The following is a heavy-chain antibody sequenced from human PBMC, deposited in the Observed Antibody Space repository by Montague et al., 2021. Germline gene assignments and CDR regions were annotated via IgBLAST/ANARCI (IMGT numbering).Heavy chain of an antibody. Sequence: SETLSLTCSVSGDSINGWYWSWIRQPPGKGLEWIGSVFYSGATNXNPSLKSRVTTSADTSKNQVSLRVNSVTAADTAVYYCARQGFYESSGFFIWGLGTLVTVSS. D-gene: IGHD3-22*01. V-gene: IGHV4-59*01. CDR2: VFYSGAT. CDR3: ARQGFYESSGFFI. CDR1: GDSINGWY. J-gene: IGHJ4*02.